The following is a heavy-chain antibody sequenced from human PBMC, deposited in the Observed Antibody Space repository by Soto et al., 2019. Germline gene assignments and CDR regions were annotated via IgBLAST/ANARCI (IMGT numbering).Heavy chain of an antibody. CDR3: ASLMSSGYYYGMDV. J-gene: IGHJ6*02. D-gene: IGHD3-10*01. CDR1: GHTFTSYA. CDR2: INAGNGNT. Sequence: GASVKVSCKASGHTFTSYAMHWVRQAPGQRLEWMGRINAGNGNTKYSQKFQGRVTITRDKSTSTAYMELSSLRSEDTAVYYCASLMSSGYYYGMDVWGQGTTVTVSS. V-gene: IGHV1-3*01.